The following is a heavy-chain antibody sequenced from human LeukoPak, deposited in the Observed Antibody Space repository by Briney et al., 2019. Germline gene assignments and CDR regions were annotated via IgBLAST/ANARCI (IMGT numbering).Heavy chain of an antibody. Sequence: GGSLRLSCAASGFTFSSYAMHWVRRAPGKGLEYVSAISSNGGSTYYANSVKGRFTISRDNSKNTLYLQMGSLRAEDMAVYYCARGGYYYDSSGYRLDYWGQGTLVTVSS. CDR2: ISSNGGST. J-gene: IGHJ4*02. D-gene: IGHD3-22*01. CDR1: GFTFSSYA. CDR3: ARGGYYYDSSGYRLDY. V-gene: IGHV3-64*01.